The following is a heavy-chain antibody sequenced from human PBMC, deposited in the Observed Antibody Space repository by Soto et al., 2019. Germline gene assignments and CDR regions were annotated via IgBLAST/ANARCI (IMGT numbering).Heavy chain of an antibody. J-gene: IGHJ6*03. CDR1: GYTFTGYY. CDR2: INPNSGGT. Sequence: ASVKVSCKASGYTFTGYYMHWVRQAPGQGLEWMGWINPNSGGTNYAQKFQGWVTMTRDTSISTAYMELSRLRSDDTAVYYCAKGDYGSEYYMDVWGKGTTVTVSS. CDR3: AKGDYGSEYYMDV. D-gene: IGHD4-17*01. V-gene: IGHV1-2*04.